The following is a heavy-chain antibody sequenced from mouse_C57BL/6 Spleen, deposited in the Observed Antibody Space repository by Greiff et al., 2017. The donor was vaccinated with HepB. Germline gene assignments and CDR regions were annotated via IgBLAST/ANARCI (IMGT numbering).Heavy chain of an antibody. CDR3: TRHYYGSSPYWYFDV. D-gene: IGHD1-1*01. V-gene: IGHV1-5*01. CDR2: IYPGNSDT. CDR1: GYTFTSYW. Sequence: EVQVVESGTVLARPGASVKMSCKTSGYTFTSYWMHWVKQRPGQGLEWIGAIYPGNSDTSYNQKFKGKAKLTAVTSASTAYMELSSLTNEDSAVYYCTRHYYGSSPYWYFDVWGTGTTVTVSS. J-gene: IGHJ1*03.